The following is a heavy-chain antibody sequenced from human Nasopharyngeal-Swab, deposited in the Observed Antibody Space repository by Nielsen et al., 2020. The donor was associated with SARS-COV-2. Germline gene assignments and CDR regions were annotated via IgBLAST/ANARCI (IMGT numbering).Heavy chain of an antibody. CDR3: ARASIFGCYYYYMDV. V-gene: IGHV4-34*01. CDR1: GGSFSGYY. Sequence: SQTLSLTCAVYGGSFSGYYWSWIRQPPGKGLEWIGEINHSGSTNYNPSLKSRVTMSVDTSKNQFSLKLSSVTAADTAIYYCARASIFGCYYYYMDVWDKGTTVTVSS. J-gene: IGHJ6*03. CDR2: INHSGST. D-gene: IGHD3-9*01.